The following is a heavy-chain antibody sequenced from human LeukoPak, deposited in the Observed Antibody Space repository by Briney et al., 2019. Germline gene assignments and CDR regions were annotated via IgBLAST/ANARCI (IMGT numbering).Heavy chain of an antibody. CDR2: IRYDGSNK. CDR1: GFIFSSYA. J-gene: IGHJ4*02. Sequence: PGGSLRLSCAASGFIFSSYALHWVRQAPGKGLEWVAFIRYDGSNKYYADSVKGRFTISRDNSKNTLYLQMNSLRAEDTAVYYCARPRRQMVRGVQDDYWGQGTLVTVSS. V-gene: IGHV3-30*04. CDR3: ARPRRQMVRGVQDDY. D-gene: IGHD3-10*01.